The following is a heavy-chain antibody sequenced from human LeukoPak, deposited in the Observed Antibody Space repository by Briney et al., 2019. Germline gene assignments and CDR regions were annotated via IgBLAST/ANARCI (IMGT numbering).Heavy chain of an antibody. V-gene: IGHV3-30-3*01. Sequence: GGSLRLSCAASGFTFSNYAMHWVRQPPGKGLEWVAVISHDGSNKNYADSVKGRFTISGDNAKNSLYLQMNSLRAEDTAVYYCARDLEPHAFDIWGQGTMVTVSS. CDR3: ARDLEPHAFDI. J-gene: IGHJ3*02. CDR1: GFTFSNYA. D-gene: IGHD1-14*01. CDR2: ISHDGSNK.